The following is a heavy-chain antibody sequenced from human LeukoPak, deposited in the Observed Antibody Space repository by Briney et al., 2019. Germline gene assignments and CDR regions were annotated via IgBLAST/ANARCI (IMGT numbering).Heavy chain of an antibody. CDR1: GGSVNTYY. CDR2: VYKDGDT. J-gene: IGHJ4*02. D-gene: IGHD3-9*01. Sequence: SETLSLTCTVSGGSVNTYYWSWIRQPPGKGLEWIGYVYKDGDTNSNPSLKSRVTILVDTSKNQFSLKLSSVTAADTAVYYCARGSFNILTGYDPGPDYWGQGTLVLVSS. CDR3: ARGSFNILTGYDPGPDY. V-gene: IGHV4-59*02.